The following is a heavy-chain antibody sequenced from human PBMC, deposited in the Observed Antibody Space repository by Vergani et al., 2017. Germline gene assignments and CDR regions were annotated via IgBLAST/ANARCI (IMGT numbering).Heavy chain of an antibody. J-gene: IGHJ5*01. D-gene: IGHD3-9*01. Sequence: QVQLVQSGAEVKKPGASVKVSCKASGYTFTSYYMHWVRQAPGQGLEWMGIINPSGGSTSYAQKFQGRVTMTRDTSTSTVYMELSSLRSDDTAIYYCAHSLNFGRRDWFDSWGPGTLVTVSS. V-gene: IGHV1-46*01. CDR2: INPSGGST. CDR3: AHSLNFGRRDWFDS. CDR1: GYTFTSYY.